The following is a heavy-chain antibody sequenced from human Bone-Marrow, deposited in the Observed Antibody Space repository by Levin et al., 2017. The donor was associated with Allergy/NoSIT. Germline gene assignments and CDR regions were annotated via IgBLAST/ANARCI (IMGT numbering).Heavy chain of an antibody. CDR2: IRSKPNGGTT. V-gene: IGHV3-49*04. Sequence: GGSLRLSCVTSGFTFGDYAMSWVRQAPGKGLEWVGFIRSKPNGGTTEYAASVKGRITISRDDSKNITYLQLNSLKSEDTAVYYCTRSAARLRWGQGTLVTVSS. J-gene: IGHJ4*02. D-gene: IGHD6-6*01. CDR3: TRSAARLR. CDR1: GFTFGDYA.